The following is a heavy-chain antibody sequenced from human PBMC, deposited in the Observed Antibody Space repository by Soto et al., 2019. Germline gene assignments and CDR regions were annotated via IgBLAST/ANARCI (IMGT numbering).Heavy chain of an antibody. D-gene: IGHD3-9*01. V-gene: IGHV3-23*01. CDR2: ISGSGGST. J-gene: IGHJ4*02. Sequence: PGGSLRLSCTASAFTVRSNYMSWVRQAPGKGLEWVSAISGSGGSTYYADSVKGRFTISRDNSKNTLYLQMNSLRAEDTAVYYCAKPEPYYDILTGSFDYWGQGTLVTVSS. CDR3: AKPEPYYDILTGSFDY. CDR1: AFTVRSNY.